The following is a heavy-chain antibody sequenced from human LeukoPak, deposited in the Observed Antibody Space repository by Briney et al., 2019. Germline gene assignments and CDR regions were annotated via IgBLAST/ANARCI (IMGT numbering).Heavy chain of an antibody. V-gene: IGHV1-8*01. J-gene: IGHJ5*02. D-gene: IGHD2-2*01. CDR2: MNPNSGNT. CDR3: ARASQVAYCSSTSCQNWFDP. CDR1: GYTFTSYD. Sequence: GASVKVSCKASGYTFTSYDINWVRQATGQGLEWMGWMNPNSGNTGYAQKFQGRVTMTRNTSISTAYMEVSSLRSEDTAVYYCARASQVAYCSSTSCQNWFDPWGQGTLVTVSS.